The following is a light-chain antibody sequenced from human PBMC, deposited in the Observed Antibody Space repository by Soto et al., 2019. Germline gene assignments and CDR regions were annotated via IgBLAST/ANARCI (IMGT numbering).Light chain of an antibody. CDR1: QSISTN. J-gene: IGKJ4*01. CDR3: QQSYSTPLT. V-gene: IGKV1-39*01. Sequence: DIQMTQSPSSLSASVGDRVTITCRASQSISTNLNWYQQKPGKAPKLLIYAASTLQSGVPLRFSGSGSGTDFTLTISSLQPEDFATYYCQQSYSTPLTFGGGTKVEIK. CDR2: AAS.